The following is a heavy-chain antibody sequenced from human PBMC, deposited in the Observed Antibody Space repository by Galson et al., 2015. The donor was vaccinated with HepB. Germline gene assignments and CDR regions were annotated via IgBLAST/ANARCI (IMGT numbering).Heavy chain of an antibody. V-gene: IGHV4-61*03. Sequence: SETLSLTCNVSGVSVSSGYYYWSWIRQPPGKGLECIGYIYYSGSTNYNPSLKRRVTISVDTSKNHFSLRLNSVTAADTAMYYCATQTAGLAGGTPAPGVGFDIWGQGTMVTVSS. J-gene: IGHJ3*02. CDR3: ATQTAGLAGGTPAPGVGFDI. D-gene: IGHD6-13*01. CDR2: IYYSGST. CDR1: GVSVSSGYYY.